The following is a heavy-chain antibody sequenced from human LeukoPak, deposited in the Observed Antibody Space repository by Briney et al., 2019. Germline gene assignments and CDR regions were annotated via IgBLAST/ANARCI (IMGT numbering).Heavy chain of an antibody. CDR3: AGLSLQDYFVS. V-gene: IGHV4-59*01. CDR1: GGSISSYY. D-gene: IGHD2-15*01. CDR2: ISCSGST. Sequence: SETLSLTCTVSGGSISSYYWSWIRQPPGQGLEWIGYISCSGSTNYNPSPKSRVTISVDTSKNQFSLKLSSVTAADTAVYYCAGLSLQDYFVSWGQEALVTVSS. J-gene: IGHJ4*02.